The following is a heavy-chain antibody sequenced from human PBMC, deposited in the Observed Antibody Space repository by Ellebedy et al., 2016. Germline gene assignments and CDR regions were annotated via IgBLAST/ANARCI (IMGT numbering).Heavy chain of an antibody. CDR1: GFSLDDAA. D-gene: IGHD3-16*01. Sequence: GGSLRLSCAASGFSLDDAAMHWVRQAPGKGLEWVSGINWNSHNIGYADSVKGRFTISRDNAKNSLYLQMNSLRADDTAVYYCVKDTGLRLGELMSSFEYWGQGTLVTVSS. CDR3: VKDTGLRLGELMSSFEY. V-gene: IGHV3-9*01. CDR2: INWNSHNI. J-gene: IGHJ4*02.